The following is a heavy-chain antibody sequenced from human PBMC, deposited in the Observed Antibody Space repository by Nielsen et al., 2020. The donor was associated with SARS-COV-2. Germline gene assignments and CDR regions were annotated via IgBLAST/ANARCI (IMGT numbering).Heavy chain of an antibody. CDR1: GGSISSYY. Sequence: GSLRLSCTVSGGSISSYYWSWIRQPPGKGLEWIGYIYYSGSTNYNPSLKSRVTISVDTSKNQFSLKLSSVTAADTAVYYCARSPILWFGELYIWGQGTLVTVSS. D-gene: IGHD3-10*01. CDR2: IYYSGST. CDR3: ARSPILWFGELYI. V-gene: IGHV4-59*01. J-gene: IGHJ4*02.